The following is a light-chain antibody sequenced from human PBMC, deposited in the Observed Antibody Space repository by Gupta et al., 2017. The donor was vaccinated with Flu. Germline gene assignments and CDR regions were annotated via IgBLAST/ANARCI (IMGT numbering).Light chain of an antibody. V-gene: IGKV1-39*01. CDR1: QSISSY. J-gene: IGKJ5*01. Sequence: DIQMTQSPSSLSASVGDRATITCRASQSISSYLNWYQQKPGKAPKLLIYAASSVQSGVPSRFSGSGSGTDFTLTISRRQPEDFANYYCQQRDSTPLTFGQGTQLEIK. CDR3: QQRDSTPLT. CDR2: AAS.